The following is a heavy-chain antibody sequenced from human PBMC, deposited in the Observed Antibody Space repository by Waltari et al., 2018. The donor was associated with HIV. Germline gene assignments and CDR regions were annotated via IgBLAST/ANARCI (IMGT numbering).Heavy chain of an antibody. CDR3: ATRPDYGDYSGWFDP. J-gene: IGHJ5*02. V-gene: IGHV4-34*01. Sequence: QVQLQQWGAGLLKPSETLSLTCAVYGGSFSGYYWRWIRQPPGKGLEWIGEINHSGSTNYNPSLKSRVTISVDTSKNQFSLKLSSVTAADTAVYYCATRPDYGDYSGWFDPWGQGTLVTVSS. CDR2: INHSGST. D-gene: IGHD4-17*01. CDR1: GGSFSGYY.